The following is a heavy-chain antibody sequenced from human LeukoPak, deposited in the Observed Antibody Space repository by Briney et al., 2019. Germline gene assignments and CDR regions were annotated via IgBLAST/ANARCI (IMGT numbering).Heavy chain of an antibody. CDR3: ARVPGYYGSGSYYNDY. J-gene: IGHJ4*02. V-gene: IGHV3-11*01. CDR1: GFTFSDYY. CDR2: ISSSGSTI. Sequence: GGSLRLSCAASGFTFSDYYMSWIRQAPGKGLEWVSYISSSGSTIYYADSVKGRFIISRDNAKNSLYLQMNSLRAEDTAVYYCARVPGYYGSGSYYNDYWGQGTLVTVSS. D-gene: IGHD3-10*01.